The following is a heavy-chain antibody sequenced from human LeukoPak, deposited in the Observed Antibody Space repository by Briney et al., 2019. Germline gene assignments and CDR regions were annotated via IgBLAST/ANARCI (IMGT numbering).Heavy chain of an antibody. CDR3: AKVFPPRYSSGWEPAFDY. CDR2: ISGSGGST. J-gene: IGHJ4*02. Sequence: GGSLRLSCAASGFTFSSYAMSWVRQAPGKGLEWVSAISGSGGSTYYADSVKGRFTISRDNSKNTLYLQMNSLRAEDTAVYYCAKVFPPRYSSGWEPAFDYWGQGTLVTVSS. V-gene: IGHV3-23*01. CDR1: GFTFSSYA. D-gene: IGHD6-19*01.